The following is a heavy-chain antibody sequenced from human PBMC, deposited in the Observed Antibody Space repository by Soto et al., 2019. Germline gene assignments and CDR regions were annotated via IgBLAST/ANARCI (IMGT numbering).Heavy chain of an antibody. CDR1: GDFLTTYY. D-gene: IGHD6-19*01. Sequence: SETLSLTGDVCGDFLTTYYWNWIRQSPWKGLEWIGYIFYGGHTNYNPSLRGRATISVDTSKNQFSLKLSSVTAADTAVYYCARSPQYSSGWNGGFDYFGQRTLVTFYS. J-gene: IGHJ4*02. V-gene: IGHV4-59*01. CDR2: IFYGGHT. CDR3: ARSPQYSSGWNGGFDY.